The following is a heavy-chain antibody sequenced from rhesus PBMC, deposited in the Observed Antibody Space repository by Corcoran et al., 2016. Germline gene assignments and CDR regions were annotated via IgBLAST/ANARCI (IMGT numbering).Heavy chain of an antibody. CDR3: ARGGMYGSSSDY. D-gene: IGHD4-29*01. V-gene: IGHV4-169*01. CDR2: IYGSGSST. CDR1: GGSISSSY. Sequence: QLQLQESGPGLVKPSETLSVTCAVSGGSISSSYWHWFRQAPGTGLEWIGYIYGSGSSTNYNPSLKSRVTLSVDTSKNQLSLKLSSVTTADTAVYYCARGGMYGSSSDYWGQGVLVTVSS. J-gene: IGHJ4*01.